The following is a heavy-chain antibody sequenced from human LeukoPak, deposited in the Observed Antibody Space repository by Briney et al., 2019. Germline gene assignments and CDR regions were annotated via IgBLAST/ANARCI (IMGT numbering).Heavy chain of an antibody. CDR2: ISDRGSRT. J-gene: IGHJ4*02. CDR3: AKRGVVIRVILVGFHKEAYYFDS. Sequence: GGSLRLSCAVSGITLSNYGMSWVRQAPGKGLERVAGISDRGSRTNYADSVKGRFTISTDHPKNTLYLQMNSLRAEDTAVYFCAKRGVVIRVILVGFHKEAYYFDSWGQGALVTVSS. D-gene: IGHD3-22*01. CDR1: GITLSNYG. V-gene: IGHV3-23*01.